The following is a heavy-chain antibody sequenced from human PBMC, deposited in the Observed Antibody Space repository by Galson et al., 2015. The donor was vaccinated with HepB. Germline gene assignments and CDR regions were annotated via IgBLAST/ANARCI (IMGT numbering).Heavy chain of an antibody. CDR2: INGNGGST. J-gene: IGHJ4*02. D-gene: IGHD1-26*01. CDR3: ATRASGSYYYFDS. Sequence: SLRLSCAASGFTFSSYAMSWVRQAPGKGLEWVSGINGNGGSTYYADSVKGRFTISRDNSKNTLYLQMNSLRAEDTAVYYCATRASGSYYYFDSWGQGTLVTVSS. V-gene: IGHV3-23*01. CDR1: GFTFSSYA.